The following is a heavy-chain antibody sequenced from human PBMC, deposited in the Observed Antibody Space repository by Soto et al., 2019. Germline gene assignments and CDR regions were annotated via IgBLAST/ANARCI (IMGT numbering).Heavy chain of an antibody. D-gene: IGHD2-2*01. CDR1: GGSINNSSHY. V-gene: IGHV4-39*02. Sequence: QLQLQESGPGLVKPSETLSLTCSVSGGSINNSSHYWAWIRQPTGKGLEWIGAIYYSGTTYYNPSLKSRVAMSVATSKNHFSLNLKSVTAADTATYYCARGYCRATSCTAPGYWGQGTLVSVSS. J-gene: IGHJ4*02. CDR2: IYYSGTT. CDR3: ARGYCRATSCTAPGY.